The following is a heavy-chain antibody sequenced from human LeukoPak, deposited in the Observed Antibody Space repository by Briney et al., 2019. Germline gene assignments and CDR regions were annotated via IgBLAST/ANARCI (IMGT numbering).Heavy chain of an antibody. V-gene: IGHV1-2*02. Sequence: AAVKVSCKASGYTFIDYYMHWVRQAPGQGLEWMGWINPNSGGTNYAQKFQGRVTMTRDTSITTAYMELSRLRSDDTAVYYCARVYGDHYGSGVIDYWGQGTLVTLSS. CDR2: INPNSGGT. J-gene: IGHJ4*02. CDR1: GYTFIDYY. D-gene: IGHD3-10*01. CDR3: ARVYGDHYGSGVIDY.